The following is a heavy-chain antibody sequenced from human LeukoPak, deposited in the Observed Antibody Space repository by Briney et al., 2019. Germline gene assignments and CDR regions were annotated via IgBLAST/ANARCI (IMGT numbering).Heavy chain of an antibody. CDR1: GFTFSSYW. CDR2: IKQDGGAK. D-gene: IGHD3-22*01. CDR3: ARGDYYDSSGYFNDAFDI. Sequence: AGGSLRLSCAASGFTFSSYWMSWVRQAPGKGLEWVANIKQDGGAKFYVDSVKGRFTISRDNAKNSLYLQMDSLRAEDTAVYYCARGDYYDSSGYFNDAFDIWGQGTMVTVS. J-gene: IGHJ3*02. V-gene: IGHV3-7*01.